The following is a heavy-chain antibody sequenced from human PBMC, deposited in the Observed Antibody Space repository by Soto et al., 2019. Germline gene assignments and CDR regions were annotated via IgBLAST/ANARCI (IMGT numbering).Heavy chain of an antibody. CDR1: GGSISRYY. J-gene: IGHJ5*02. CDR3: ASRYCTTTSCYDNWFDP. CDR2: VYTSGSSNTGST. D-gene: IGHD2-2*01. V-gene: IGHV4-4*07. Sequence: SETLSLTCTVAGGSISRYYCSWIRQPAGKGLEWIGRVYTSGSSNTGSTKYNPAFKSRVTMSVDLSKNQFSLKLTSLTAADTAVYYCASRYCTTTSCYDNWFDPWGQGTLVTVSS.